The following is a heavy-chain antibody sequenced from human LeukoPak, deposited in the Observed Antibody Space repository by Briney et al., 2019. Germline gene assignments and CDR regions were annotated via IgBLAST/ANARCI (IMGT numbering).Heavy chain of an antibody. J-gene: IGHJ6*03. CDR1: GYRFTSYW. V-gene: IGHV5-51*01. D-gene: IGHD5-12*01. CDR2: IYPGDSDT. CDR3: ARRIGYDDYYYYMDV. Sequence: GESLKISCQGSGYRFTSYWIGWVRPMPGKGLEWMGIIYPGDSDTRYRPSFQGQVTISADKSISTAYLQWSSLKASDTAMYYCARRIGYDDYYYYMDVWGEGTTVTVSS.